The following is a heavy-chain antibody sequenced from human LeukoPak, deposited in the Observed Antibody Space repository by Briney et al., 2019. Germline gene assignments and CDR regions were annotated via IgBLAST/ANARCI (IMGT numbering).Heavy chain of an antibody. CDR1: RYTFTGYY. CDR2: INPNSGGT. V-gene: IGHV1-2*02. CDR3: ARSKPKRYYYYYMDV. Sequence: ASVKVSCKASRYTFTGYYMHWVRQAPGQGLEWMGWINPNSGGTNYAQKFQGRVTMTRDTSISTAYMELSRLRSDDTAVYYCARSKPKRYYYYYMDVWGKGTTVTISS. J-gene: IGHJ6*03.